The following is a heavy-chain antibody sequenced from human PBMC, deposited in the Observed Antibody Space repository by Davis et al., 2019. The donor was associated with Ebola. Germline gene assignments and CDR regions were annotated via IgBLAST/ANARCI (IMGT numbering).Heavy chain of an antibody. Sequence: GESLKISCKGSGYGFARYWIGWVRQMPGKGLEWMGIIYPSDSDTRYSPSFQGQVTISADKSISTAYLQWSSLKASDTAMYYCARPSITGTADAFDIWGQGTMVTVSS. V-gene: IGHV5-51*01. CDR2: IYPSDSDT. CDR1: GYGFARYW. CDR3: ARPSITGTADAFDI. J-gene: IGHJ3*02. D-gene: IGHD1-20*01.